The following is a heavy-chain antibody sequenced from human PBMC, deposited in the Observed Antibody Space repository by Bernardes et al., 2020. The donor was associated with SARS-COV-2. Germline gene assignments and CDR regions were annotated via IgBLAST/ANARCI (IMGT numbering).Heavy chain of an antibody. CDR2: ISYDGSNK. J-gene: IGHJ4*02. V-gene: IGHV3-30*18. CDR1: GFTFSSYG. Sequence: SLRLSCAASGFTFSSYGMHWVRQAPGKGLEWVAVISYDGSNKYYADSVKGRFTISRDNSKNTLYLQMNSLRAEDTAVYYCAKKAPYCSSTSCYDYWGQGTLVTVSS. CDR3: AKKAPYCSSTSCYDY. D-gene: IGHD2-2*01.